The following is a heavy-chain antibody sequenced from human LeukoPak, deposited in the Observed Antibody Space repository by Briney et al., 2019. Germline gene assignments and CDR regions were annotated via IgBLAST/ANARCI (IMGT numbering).Heavy chain of an antibody. J-gene: IGHJ6*04. CDR2: ISSSGSTI. D-gene: IGHD2-2*01. V-gene: IGHV3-48*03. CDR1: GFTFSSYE. CDR3: ARARGDCSSTSCRKWGPYYSNGMDV. Sequence: NPGGSLRLSCAASGFTFSSYEMNWVRQAPGKGLEWVSYISSSGSTIYYADSVKGRFTISRDNAKNSLYLQMNSLRAEDTAVYYCARARGDCSSTSCRKWGPYYSNGMDVWGKGTTVTVSS.